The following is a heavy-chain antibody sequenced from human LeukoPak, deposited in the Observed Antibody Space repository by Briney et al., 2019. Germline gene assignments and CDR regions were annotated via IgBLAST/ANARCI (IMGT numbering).Heavy chain of an antibody. CDR2: ISGSGGST. Sequence: PGGSLRLSCAASGFTFTSYSMSWVRQAPGKGLEWVSVISGSGGSTYYADSVKGWFTISRDNSKNTLYLQMNSLRAEDTAIYYCAKARMVTAIRSDFDIWGQGTMVTVSS. J-gene: IGHJ3*02. CDR3: AKARMVTAIRSDFDI. V-gene: IGHV3-23*01. D-gene: IGHD2-21*02. CDR1: GFTFTSYS.